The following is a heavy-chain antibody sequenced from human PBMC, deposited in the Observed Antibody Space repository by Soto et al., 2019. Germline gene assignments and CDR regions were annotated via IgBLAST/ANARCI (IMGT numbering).Heavy chain of an antibody. J-gene: IGHJ6*02. CDR1: GYSFTSYW. D-gene: IGHD2-2*01. CDR3: ARHYCSSTSCYPVSYYYYGMDV. CDR2: IYPGDSDT. V-gene: IGHV5-51*01. Sequence: GESLKISCKGSGYSFTSYWIGWVRQMPGKGLEWMGIIYPGDSDTRYSPSFQGQVTISADKSVSTAYLQWSSLKASDTAMYYCARHYCSSTSCYPVSYYYYGMDVWGQGTTVTVSS.